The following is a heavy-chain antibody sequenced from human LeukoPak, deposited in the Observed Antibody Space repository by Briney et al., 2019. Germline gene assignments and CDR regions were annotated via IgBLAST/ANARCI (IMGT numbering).Heavy chain of an antibody. J-gene: IGHJ5*02. CDR3: AKGSDFWSGYYFT. Sequence: GGSLRLSCAGSGFTFSSQSMSWVRQAPGKGLEWVSAISGSGGSTYYADSVKGRFTISRDNSKNTLYLQMNSLRAEDTAVYYCAKGSDFWSGYYFTWGQGTLVTVSS. CDR2: ISGSGGST. CDR1: GFTFSSQS. D-gene: IGHD3-3*01. V-gene: IGHV3-23*01.